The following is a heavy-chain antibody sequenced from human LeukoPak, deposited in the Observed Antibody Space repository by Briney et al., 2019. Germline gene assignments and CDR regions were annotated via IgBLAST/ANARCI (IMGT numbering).Heavy chain of an antibody. Sequence: GESLKISCKGSGSSFTSYWISWVRQLPGKGLEWMGRIDPSDSYTNYSPSFQGHVTISADKSISTAYLQWSSLKASDTAMYYCARHLYSSSPIDYWGQGTLVTVSS. D-gene: IGHD6-13*01. CDR1: GSSFTSYW. CDR3: ARHLYSSSPIDY. V-gene: IGHV5-10-1*01. CDR2: IDPSDSYT. J-gene: IGHJ4*02.